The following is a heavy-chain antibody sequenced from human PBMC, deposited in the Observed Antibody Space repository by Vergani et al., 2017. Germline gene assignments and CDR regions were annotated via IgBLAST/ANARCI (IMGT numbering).Heavy chain of an antibody. CDR3: AREFDSSGNMPGAYYYYYMDV. CDR1: VYTFSNYY. Sequence: QVQVVQSGAEVKKSGASVKVSCKTSVYTFSNYYMHWVRQAPGQGLEWMGIINPSGGHTNYAQKFQGRVTMTRDTSTSTVYMELSSLRSEDTAIYYCAREFDSSGNMPGAYYYYYMDVWGKGTTVTVSS. CDR2: INPSGGHT. V-gene: IGHV1-46*01. J-gene: IGHJ6*03. D-gene: IGHD3-22*01.